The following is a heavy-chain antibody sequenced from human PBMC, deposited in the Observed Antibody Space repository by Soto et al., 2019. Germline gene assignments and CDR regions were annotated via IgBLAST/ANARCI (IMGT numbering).Heavy chain of an antibody. J-gene: IGHJ4*02. CDR3: AKERGYYDILYYFDY. D-gene: IGHD3-9*01. CDR2: ISYDGSNK. Sequence: GGSLRLSCAASGFTFSSYGMHWVRQAPGKGLEWVAVISYDGSNKYYADSVKGRFTISRDNSKNTLYLQMNSLRAEDTAVYYCAKERGYYDILYYFDYWGQGT. CDR1: GFTFSSYG. V-gene: IGHV3-30*18.